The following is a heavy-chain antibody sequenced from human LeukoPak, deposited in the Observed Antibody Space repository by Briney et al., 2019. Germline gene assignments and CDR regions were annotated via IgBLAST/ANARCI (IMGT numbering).Heavy chain of an antibody. D-gene: IGHD3-3*01. J-gene: IGHJ3*02. CDR1: GGSIRGSSYY. Sequence: SETLSLTCTVSGGSIRGSSYYWCWIRQPPGKGLEWIGYIYYSGSTNYNPSLKSRVTISLDTSKKQFSLKLSSVTAADTAVYYCARLRFPDAFDMWGQGTMVAVSS. CDR2: IYYSGST. CDR3: ARLRFPDAFDM. V-gene: IGHV4-61*01.